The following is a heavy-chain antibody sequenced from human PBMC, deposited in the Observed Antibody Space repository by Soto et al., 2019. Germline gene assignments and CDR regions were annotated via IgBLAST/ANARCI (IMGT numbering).Heavy chain of an antibody. D-gene: IGHD1-26*01. V-gene: IGHV1-2*02. J-gene: IGHJ4*02. CDR2: IGPESGAT. Sequence: ASVKVSYKASGYTFTGHYIHWVRQAPEQGPEWMGEIGPESGATRYAQRFQGRVTMTRDMSITTVYMELNNLSPDDTAVYYCGRGRSGQIVVFYWGQGTPVTVSS. CDR1: GYTFTGHY. CDR3: GRGRSGQIVVFY.